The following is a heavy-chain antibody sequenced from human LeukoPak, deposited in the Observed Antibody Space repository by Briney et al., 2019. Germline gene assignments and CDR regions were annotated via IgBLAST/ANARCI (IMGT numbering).Heavy chain of an antibody. D-gene: IGHD6-19*01. V-gene: IGHV5-51*01. J-gene: IGHJ4*02. CDR2: IYPDDSDT. CDR3: ARHDGSGWTMIDY. Sequence: IYPDDSDTRYSPSFQGQVTISADKSISTAYLQWSSLKASDTAMYYCARHDGSGWTMIDYWGQGTLVTVSS.